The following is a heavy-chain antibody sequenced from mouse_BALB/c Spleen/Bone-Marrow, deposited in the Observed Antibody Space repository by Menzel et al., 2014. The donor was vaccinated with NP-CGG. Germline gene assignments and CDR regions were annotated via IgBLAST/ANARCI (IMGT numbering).Heavy chain of an antibody. D-gene: IGHD1-1*02. CDR2: IYPSDSYT. J-gene: IGHJ2*01. V-gene: IGHV1-69*02. CDR3: TRKYGPLYYFDY. Sequence: QVQLQQPGAELVRPGASVKLSCKASGYTFTSYWINWVKQRPGQGLEWIGSIYPSDSYTNYNQKFKDKATLTVDKSSSTAYMQLSSPTSEDSAVYYCTRKYGPLYYFDYWGQGTTLTVSS. CDR1: GYTFTSYW.